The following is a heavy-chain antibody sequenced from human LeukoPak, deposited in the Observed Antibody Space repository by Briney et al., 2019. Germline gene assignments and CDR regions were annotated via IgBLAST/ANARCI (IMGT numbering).Heavy chain of an antibody. D-gene: IGHD3-10*01. Sequence: SETLSLTCTVSGGSISSGDYYWSWIRQPPGKGLEWIGYIYYSGSTYYNPSLKSRVTISVDTSKNQFSLKLSSVTAADTAVYYCARVQLWFGELGAFDIWGQGTMVTVSS. CDR2: IYYSGST. CDR1: GGSISSGDYY. V-gene: IGHV4-30-4*01. CDR3: ARVQLWFGELGAFDI. J-gene: IGHJ3*02.